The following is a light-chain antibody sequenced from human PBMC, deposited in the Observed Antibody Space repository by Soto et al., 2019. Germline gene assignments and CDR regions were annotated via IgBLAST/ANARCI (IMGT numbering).Light chain of an antibody. Sequence: ILMSQSPSSLSASVGDRVTITCRASQDLDKWLAWYQQKPGKAPNLLIYRSATLREGVPSRFSGFGSGTDYILASADLQPDDFATYYCQQYSSYWTFVQGTVVEMK. CDR3: QQYSSYWT. CDR2: RSA. J-gene: IGKJ1*01. CDR1: QDLDKW. V-gene: IGKV1-5*01.